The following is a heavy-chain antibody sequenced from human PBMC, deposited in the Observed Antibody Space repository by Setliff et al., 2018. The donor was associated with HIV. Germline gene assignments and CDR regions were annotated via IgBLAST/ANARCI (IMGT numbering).Heavy chain of an antibody. D-gene: IGHD6-25*01. V-gene: IGHV3-30*02. CDR2: IWADEITI. CDR1: GFTFSPYA. CDR3: ARAPSWQRQVDF. Sequence: GSLRLSCATSGFTFSPYAIHWVRQAPGMGLEWVAMIWADEITIYYADSVKGRFTISRDNSKNTLYLQMDSLRPKDTAAYYCARAPSWQRQVDFWGQGTLVTVSS. J-gene: IGHJ4*02.